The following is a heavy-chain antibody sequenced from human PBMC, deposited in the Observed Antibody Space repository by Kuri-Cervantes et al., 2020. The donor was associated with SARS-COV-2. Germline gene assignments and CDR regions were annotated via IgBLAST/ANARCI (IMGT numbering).Heavy chain of an antibody. CDR3: ARGGITMIVEWGRYNAFDI. Sequence: ETLSLTCAVYGGSFSGYYWSWIRQPPGKGLEWVSSISSSSSYIYYADSVKGRFTISRDNAKNSLYLQMNSLRAEDTAVYYCARGGITMIVEWGRYNAFDIWGQGTMVTVSS. CDR1: GGSFSGYY. CDR2: ISSSSSYI. V-gene: IGHV3-21*01. D-gene: IGHD3-22*01. J-gene: IGHJ3*02.